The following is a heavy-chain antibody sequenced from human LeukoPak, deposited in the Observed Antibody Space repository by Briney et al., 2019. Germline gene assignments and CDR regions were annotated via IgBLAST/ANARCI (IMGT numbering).Heavy chain of an antibody. CDR1: GYRFTSYW. CDR2: ISPGDSDT. V-gene: IGHV5-51*01. CDR3: ATSTSREMATVTFDF. D-gene: IGHD5-24*01. Sequence: GESLKISCKGSGYRFTSYWIGWVRQMPGKGLEWMGIISPGDSDTRHSPSFQGQVTISADKSISTAYLQWSSLKASDTAMYYCATSTSREMATVTFDFWGQGTLVTVSS. J-gene: IGHJ4*02.